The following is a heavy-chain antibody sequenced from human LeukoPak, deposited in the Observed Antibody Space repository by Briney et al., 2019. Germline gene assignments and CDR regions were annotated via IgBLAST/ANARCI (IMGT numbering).Heavy chain of an antibody. CDR3: AKEGPTYYYYYYMDV. CDR1: GFTFSSYW. J-gene: IGHJ6*03. CDR2: INSDGSGT. D-gene: IGHD2-21*01. V-gene: IGHV3-74*01. Sequence: GGSLRLSCAASGFTFSSYWIHWVRHAPGKGLVWVSRINSDGSGTTYADSVKGRFTISRDNVKNTLYLQMNRLRAEDTAVYYCAKEGPTYYYYYYMDVWGKGTTVTVSS.